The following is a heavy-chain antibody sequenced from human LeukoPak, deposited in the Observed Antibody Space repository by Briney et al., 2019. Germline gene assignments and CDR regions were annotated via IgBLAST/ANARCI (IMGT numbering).Heavy chain of an antibody. CDR1: GGSFSGYY. CDR3: ARGLGVLRLLRFPQVDWFDP. J-gene: IGHJ5*02. V-gene: IGHV4-34*01. CDR2: INHSGST. D-gene: IGHD5-12*01. Sequence: SETLSLTCAVYGGSFSGYYWSWIRQPPGKGLEWIGEINHSGSTNYNPSLKSRVTISVDTSKNQFSLKLSSVTAADTAVYYCARGLGVLRLLRFPQVDWFDPWGQGTLVTVSS.